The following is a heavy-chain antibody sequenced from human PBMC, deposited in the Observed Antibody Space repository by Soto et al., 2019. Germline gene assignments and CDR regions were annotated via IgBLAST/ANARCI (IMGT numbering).Heavy chain of an antibody. Sequence: PSETLSLTCAVYGGSFSGYYWSWIRQPPGKGLEWIGEINHSGSTNYNPSLKSRVTISVDTSKNQFSLKLSSVTAADTAVYYCARGRGILVVVASTGRPPGWFDPWGQGTLVTVSS. V-gene: IGHV4-34*01. CDR1: GGSFSGYY. CDR2: INHSGST. D-gene: IGHD2-15*01. J-gene: IGHJ5*02. CDR3: ARGRGILVVVASTGRPPGWFDP.